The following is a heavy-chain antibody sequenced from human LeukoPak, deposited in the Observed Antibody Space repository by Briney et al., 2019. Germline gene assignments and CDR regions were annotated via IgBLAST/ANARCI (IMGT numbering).Heavy chain of an antibody. D-gene: IGHD3-16*01. CDR2: FYNSGRS. V-gene: IGHV4-59*01. Sequence: SETLSLTCTVSGGSISGYYWSWSRQAPGKGVEWIGYFYNSGRSTYNPSLKSRVTISADTSKNHFSLKLNSVTTADTAVYYCTRGAGWLIDYWGQGILVTVSS. J-gene: IGHJ4*02. CDR3: TRGAGWLIDY. CDR1: GGSISGYY.